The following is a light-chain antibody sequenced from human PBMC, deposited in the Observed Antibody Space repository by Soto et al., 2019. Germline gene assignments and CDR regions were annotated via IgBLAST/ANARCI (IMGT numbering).Light chain of an antibody. CDR1: QSISSW. V-gene: IGKV1-5*03. CDR2: KAS. J-gene: IGKJ1*01. Sequence: DIQMTQSPSTLSASVGDRVTITCRANQSISSWLAWYHQKPGKAPRLLIYKASSLESGVPSRFSGSGSGTEFTLTISSLQPDDFATYYCQQYKTHVTFGQGTKVEIK. CDR3: QQYKTHVT.